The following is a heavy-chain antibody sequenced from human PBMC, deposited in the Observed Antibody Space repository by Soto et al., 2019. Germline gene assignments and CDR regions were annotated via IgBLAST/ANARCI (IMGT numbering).Heavy chain of an antibody. V-gene: IGHV4-31*03. Sequence: QVQLQESGPGLVKPSQTLSLTCTVSGGSISSGGYYWSWIRQHPGKGLEWIGYIYYSGSTYYNPSLKRRVTIPVDTFKNQFSLKLSSVTAADTAVYYCASGRHIVVVSSGWYFDLWGRGTLVTVSS. D-gene: IGHD2-21*01. J-gene: IGHJ2*01. CDR1: GGSISSGGYY. CDR2: IYYSGST. CDR3: ASGRHIVVVSSGWYFDL.